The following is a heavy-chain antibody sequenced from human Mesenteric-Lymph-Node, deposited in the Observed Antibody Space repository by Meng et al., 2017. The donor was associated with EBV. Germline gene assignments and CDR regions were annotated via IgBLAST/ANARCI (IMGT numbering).Heavy chain of an antibody. CDR3: AGSGSGSYYAIYYFDF. V-gene: IGHV4-61*01. CDR2: IYYIGST. CDR1: VGSVRLGSQY. J-gene: IGHJ4*02. D-gene: IGHD3-10*01. Sequence: QGPGPGLWNASDTPYFHCMVSVGSVRLGSQYWRWVRQPPGKGLEWFGYIYYIGSTKYNPSLKSRVTMSVDTSKNQFSLRLNSVTAADTAVYYCAGSGSGSYYAIYYFDFWGQGTLVTVSS.